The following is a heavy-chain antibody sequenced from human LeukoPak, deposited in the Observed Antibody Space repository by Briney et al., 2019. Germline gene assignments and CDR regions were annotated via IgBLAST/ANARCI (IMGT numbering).Heavy chain of an antibody. Sequence: SSETLSLTCTVSGGSISSYYWSWIRQPPGKGLEWIGYIYYSGSTNYNPSLKSRVTISVDTSKNQFSLKLSSVTAADTAVYYCARHGTGIAAPNWFDPWGQGTLVTVSS. V-gene: IGHV4-59*08. CDR3: ARHGTGIAAPNWFDP. CDR2: IYYSGST. J-gene: IGHJ5*02. D-gene: IGHD6-13*01. CDR1: GGSISSYY.